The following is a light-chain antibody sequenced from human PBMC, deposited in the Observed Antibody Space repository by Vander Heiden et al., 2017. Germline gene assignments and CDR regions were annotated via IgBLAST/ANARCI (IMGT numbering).Light chain of an antibody. CDR1: SSDVGGYDY. V-gene: IGLV2-8*01. CDR3: SSYAGSNNERI. Sequence: QPALTQPPAASGSPGQQVNISCTGTSSDVGGYDYVSWYQQHQGKAPKLRSSQVSKRPSGSPDRCSVTKCGNAASLAVSGLRAEDEADYYCSSYAGSNNERIIGTGTKVIVL. J-gene: IGLJ1*01. CDR2: QVS.